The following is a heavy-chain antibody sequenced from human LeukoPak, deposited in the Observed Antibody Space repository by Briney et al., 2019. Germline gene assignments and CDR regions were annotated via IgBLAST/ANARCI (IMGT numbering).Heavy chain of an antibody. CDR3: ANTDSSSWFDYFDY. D-gene: IGHD6-13*01. CDR1: GFTFSSYS. J-gene: IGHJ4*02. CDR2: ISSSSSYI. Sequence: PGGSLRLSCAASGFTFSSYSMNWVRQAPGKGLEWVSSISSSSSYIYYADSVKGRFTISRDNAKNSLYLQMNSLRAEDTAVYYCANTDSSSWFDYFDYWGQGTLVTVSS. V-gene: IGHV3-21*04.